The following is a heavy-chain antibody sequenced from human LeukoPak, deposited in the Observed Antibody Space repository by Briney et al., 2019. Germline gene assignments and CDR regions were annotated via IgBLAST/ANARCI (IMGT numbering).Heavy chain of an antibody. D-gene: IGHD6-13*01. V-gene: IGHV5-51*01. J-gene: IGHJ4*02. CDR1: GYTFTTYW. Sequence: GESLKISCKGSGYTFTTYWIGWVRQMPGKGLEWVGIIYPGDSGPRYSPSFQGQVTISADKSISTAYLQWSSLKASDSAMYYCVRHGLGSSWFGFDYWGQGTLVTVSS. CDR2: IYPGDSGP. CDR3: VRHGLGSSWFGFDY.